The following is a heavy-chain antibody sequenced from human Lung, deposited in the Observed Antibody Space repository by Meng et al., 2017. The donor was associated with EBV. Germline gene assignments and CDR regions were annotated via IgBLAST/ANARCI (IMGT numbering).Heavy chain of an antibody. CDR1: GGSVISGGYH. CDR2: IYYTGSS. Sequence: QGQPQESGPRLVQPSQTLSLTVTGSGGSVISGGYHWSCIRQQPGKGLEWIGYIYYTGSSFYNPSLKSRVTISVDTSKNQFSLNLSSVTAADTAVYYCARGQKGYFDLWGRGTLVTVSS. J-gene: IGHJ2*01. V-gene: IGHV4-30-4*01. CDR3: ARGQKGYFDL.